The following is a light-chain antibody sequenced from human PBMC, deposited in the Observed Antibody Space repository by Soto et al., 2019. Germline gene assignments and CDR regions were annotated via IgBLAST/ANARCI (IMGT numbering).Light chain of an antibody. J-gene: IGLJ1*01. Sequence: QAVVTQPRSVSGSPGQSVTISCTGTSSDVGSYISVSWYQQHPGKAPKLMIYDVSKRPSGVPDRFSGSKSDNTASLTISGLQAEDEADYYCCSYAGSHTYVFGTGTKVTVL. CDR1: SSDVGSYIS. CDR3: CSYAGSHTYV. CDR2: DVS. V-gene: IGLV2-11*01.